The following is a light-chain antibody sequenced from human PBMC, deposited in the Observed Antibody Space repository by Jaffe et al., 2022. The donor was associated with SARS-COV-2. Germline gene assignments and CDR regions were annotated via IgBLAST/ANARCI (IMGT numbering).Light chain of an antibody. V-gene: IGLV1-51*01. CDR1: SSNIGDNY. CDR2: DDN. CDR3: GTWDSSLSDVV. J-gene: IGLJ2*01. Sequence: QSVSTQPPSVSAAPGQKVTISCSGGSSNIGDNYVSWYQQFPGRPPKLLIYDDNKRPSGIPDRFSGSKSGTSATLGITGLQTGDEADYFCGTWDSSLSDVVFAGGTWLTVL.